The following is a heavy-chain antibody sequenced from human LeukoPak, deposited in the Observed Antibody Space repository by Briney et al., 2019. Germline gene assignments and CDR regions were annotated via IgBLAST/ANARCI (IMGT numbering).Heavy chain of an antibody. CDR2: INHSGST. Sequence: SETLSLTCAVYGGSFSGYYWSWIRQPPGKGLEWIGEINHSGSTNYNPSLKSRVTISVDTSKNQFSLKLSSVTAADTAVYYCARAKRPFDYWGQGTLVTVSS. J-gene: IGHJ4*02. CDR3: ARAKRPFDY. V-gene: IGHV4-34*01. CDR1: GGSFSGYY.